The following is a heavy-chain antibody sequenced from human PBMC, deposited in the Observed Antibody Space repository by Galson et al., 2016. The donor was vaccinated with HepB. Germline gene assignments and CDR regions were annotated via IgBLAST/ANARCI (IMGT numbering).Heavy chain of an antibody. CDR2: IIPIFGTA. J-gene: IGHJ4*01. Sequence: SCKASGGPFSSYAFSWVRQAPGQGLEWMGGIIPIFGTANYAQKFQGRVTISADKSTKTVYMQLSSLRSEDTAVYYCTRDPGAGRGSESYWDWGQGTLATVSS. CDR3: TRDPGAGRGSESYWD. V-gene: IGHV1-69*06. D-gene: IGHD3-10*01. CDR1: GGPFSSYA.